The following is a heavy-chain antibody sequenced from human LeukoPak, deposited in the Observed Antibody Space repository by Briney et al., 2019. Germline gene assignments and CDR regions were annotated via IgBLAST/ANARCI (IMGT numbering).Heavy chain of an antibody. CDR2: ISAYNGNT. J-gene: IGHJ4*02. CDR1: GYTFTTYG. D-gene: IGHD3-16*02. V-gene: IGHV1-18*01. CDR3: ARADMITFGGVIVILNFDY. Sequence: ASVKVSCKASGYTFTTYGISWVRQAPGQGLEWMGWISAYNGNTNYAQKLQGRVTMTTDTSTSTAYMELRSLRSDDTAVYYCARADMITFGGVIVILNFDYWGQGTLVTVSS.